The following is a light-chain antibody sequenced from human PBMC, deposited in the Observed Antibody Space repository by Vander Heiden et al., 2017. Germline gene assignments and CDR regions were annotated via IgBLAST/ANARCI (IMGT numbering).Light chain of an antibody. CDR3: QSYDDSLSGSL. CDR2: GNN. V-gene: IGLV1-40*01. Sequence: QSVLTQPPSVSGAPWQRVTISCTGSTSNIGARFDVHWYQQLPGTAPKLLIYGNNNRPSGVPDRFSGSKSGTSASLAITGLQAEDEADYYCQSYDDSLSGSLFGGGTKLTVL. CDR1: TSNIGARFD. J-gene: IGLJ2*01.